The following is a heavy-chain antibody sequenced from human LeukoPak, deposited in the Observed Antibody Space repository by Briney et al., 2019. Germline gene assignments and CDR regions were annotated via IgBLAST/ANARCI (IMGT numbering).Heavy chain of an antibody. CDR2: ISSSSSYI. V-gene: IGHV3-21*04. Sequence: GGSLRLSCAASEFTFSSYSMNWVRQAPGKGLEWVSSISSSSSYIYYADSVKGRFTISRDNAKNSLYLQMNSLRAEDTAVYYCARRALRYCSSTSCPAQYYGVDVWGKGTTVTVSS. J-gene: IGHJ6*04. CDR1: EFTFSSYS. CDR3: ARRALRYCSSTSCPAQYYGVDV. D-gene: IGHD2-2*01.